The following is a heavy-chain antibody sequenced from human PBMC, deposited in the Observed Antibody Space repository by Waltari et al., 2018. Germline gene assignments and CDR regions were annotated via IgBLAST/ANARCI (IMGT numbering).Heavy chain of an antibody. CDR3: ARATGGSYSGDWFDP. CDR2: ISAIGST. Sequence: QVQLQEPGPGLVKASETLSLTCSVSGGSIRSYDWTWIRQSAGRGLEWIGRISAIGSTNYNPSLKSRVTMSVDTTKNQFSLKLTSVTAADTAVYYCARATGGSYSGDWFDPWGQGSLVTVSS. CDR1: GGSIRSYD. J-gene: IGHJ5*02. V-gene: IGHV4-4*07. D-gene: IGHD1-26*01.